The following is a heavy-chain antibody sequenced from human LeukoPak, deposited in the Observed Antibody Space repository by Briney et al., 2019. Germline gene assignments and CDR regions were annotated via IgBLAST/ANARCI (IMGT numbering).Heavy chain of an antibody. D-gene: IGHD2-8*01. CDR1: GYIFTSYY. CDR3: ARDRTDIVLMVYAISMDV. Sequence: GASVKVSCKASGYIFTSYYMHWVRQAPGQGLEWMGIINPSGGSTSYAQKFQGSVTMTRDTSTSTVYMELSSLRSEDTAVYYCARDRTDIVLMVYAISMDVWGQGTTVTVSS. CDR2: INPSGGST. J-gene: IGHJ6*02. V-gene: IGHV1-46*01.